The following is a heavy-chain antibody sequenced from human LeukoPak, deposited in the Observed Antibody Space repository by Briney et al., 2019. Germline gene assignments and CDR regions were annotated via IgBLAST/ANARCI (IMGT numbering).Heavy chain of an antibody. CDR1: GGSISSYY. J-gene: IGHJ4*02. D-gene: IGHD3-9*01. CDR2: IYYSVST. V-gene: IGHV4-39*01. CDR3: ARRKLDYDILTGYYRGAFDY. Sequence: SETLSLTCTVSGGSISSYYWGWIRQPPGKGLEWIGSIYYSVSTYYYPSLKSRVTISVDTSKNQFSLKLSSVTAADTAVYYCARRKLDYDILTGYYRGAFDYWGQGTLVTVSS.